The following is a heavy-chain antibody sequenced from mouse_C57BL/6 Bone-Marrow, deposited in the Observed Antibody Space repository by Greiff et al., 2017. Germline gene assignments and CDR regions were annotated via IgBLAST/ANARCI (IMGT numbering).Heavy chain of an antibody. J-gene: IGHJ1*03. Sequence: QVQLQQPGAELVKPGASVKMSCKASGYTFTSYWITWVKQRPGQGLEWIGDIYPGSGSTNYNEKFKSKATLTVDTSSSTAYMQLSRLTSEDSAVYYCARPYYSNYWYFDVWGTGTKVTVSS. CDR2: IYPGSGST. D-gene: IGHD2-5*01. V-gene: IGHV1-55*01. CDR1: GYTFTSYW. CDR3: ARPYYSNYWYFDV.